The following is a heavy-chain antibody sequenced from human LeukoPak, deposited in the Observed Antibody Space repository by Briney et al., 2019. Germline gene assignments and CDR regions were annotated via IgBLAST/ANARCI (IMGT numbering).Heavy chain of an antibody. D-gene: IGHD4-17*01. CDR2: MYHSGST. CDR1: GGSISSYY. CDR3: ARQYYGDYVGDAFDI. J-gene: IGHJ3*02. V-gene: IGHV4-59*01. Sequence: PSETLSLTCTVSGGSISSYYWNWIRQPPGKGLEWIGYMYHSGSTNYNSSLKSRVTMSVDTSKNQFSLRLTSVTAADTAVYYCARQYYGDYVGDAFDIWGQGTMVTVSS.